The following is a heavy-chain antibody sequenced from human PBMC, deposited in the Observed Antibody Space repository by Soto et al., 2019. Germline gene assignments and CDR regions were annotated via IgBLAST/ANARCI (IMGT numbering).Heavy chain of an antibody. Sequence: ASVKVSCKVSGYTLTELSMHWVRQAPGKGLEWMGGFDPEDGETIYAQKFQGRVTMTEDTSTDTAYMELSSLRSEDTAVYYCARGGNYYDSSGLYYYYYGMDVWGQGTTVTVSS. CDR3: ARGGNYYDSSGLYYYYYGMDV. D-gene: IGHD3-22*01. J-gene: IGHJ6*02. V-gene: IGHV1-24*01. CDR1: GYTLTELS. CDR2: FDPEDGET.